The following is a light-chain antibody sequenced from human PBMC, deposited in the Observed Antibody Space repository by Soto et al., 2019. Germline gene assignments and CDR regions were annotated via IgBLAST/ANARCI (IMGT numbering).Light chain of an antibody. CDR2: EVS. Sequence: QSALNQPASGSGSPGQSITISFTGTSSDFGAYNYVAWYQQHPGKAPKLMIYEVSNRPSGVSNRFSGYKSGNTASLTISGLQAEDEADYYCSSYTTYSTLYVFGTGTKLTV. CDR1: SSDFGAYNY. CDR3: SSYTTYSTLYV. V-gene: IGLV2-14*01. J-gene: IGLJ1*01.